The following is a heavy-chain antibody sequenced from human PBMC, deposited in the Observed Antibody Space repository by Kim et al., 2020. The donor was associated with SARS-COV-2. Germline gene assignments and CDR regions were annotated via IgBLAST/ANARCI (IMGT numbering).Heavy chain of an antibody. CDR2: IYYSGST. CDR1: GGSISSSSYY. V-gene: IGHV4-39*01. D-gene: IGHD6-13*01. Sequence: SETLSLTCTVSGGSISSSSYYWGWIRQPPGKGLEWIGSIYYSGSTYYNPSLKSRVTISVDTSKNRFSLRLSSVTAADTAVYYCARRSDIAAAPDYWGQGTLVTVSS. J-gene: IGHJ4*02. CDR3: ARRSDIAAAPDY.